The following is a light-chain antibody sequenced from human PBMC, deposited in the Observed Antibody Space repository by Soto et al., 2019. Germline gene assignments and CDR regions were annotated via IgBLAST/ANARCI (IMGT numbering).Light chain of an antibody. J-gene: IGLJ1*01. V-gene: IGLV1-40*01. CDR3: QSYDSRLSGYV. CDR1: SSNIGAGYD. Sequence: QSVLTQPPSVSGAPGQRVTISCTGSSSNIGAGYDVHWYQQLPGTAPKLLSYGNSNRPSGVPDRFSGSKSGTSASLAITGLQAEAEADYYCQSYDSRLSGYVFGTGTKVTVL. CDR2: GNS.